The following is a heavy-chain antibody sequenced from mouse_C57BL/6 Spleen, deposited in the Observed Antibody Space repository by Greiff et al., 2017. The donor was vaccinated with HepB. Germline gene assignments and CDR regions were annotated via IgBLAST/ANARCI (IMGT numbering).Heavy chain of an antibody. CDR2: IYPGSGST. V-gene: IGHV1-55*01. J-gene: IGHJ2*01. Sequence: VQLQQPGAELVKPGASVKMSCKASGYTFTSYWITWVKQRPGQGLEWIGDIYPGSGSTNYNEKFKSKATLTVDTSSSTAYMQLSSLTSEDSAVYYCARPTTGTYYFDYWGQGTTLTVSS. CDR1: GYTFTSYW. CDR3: ARPTTGTYYFDY. D-gene: IGHD4-1*02.